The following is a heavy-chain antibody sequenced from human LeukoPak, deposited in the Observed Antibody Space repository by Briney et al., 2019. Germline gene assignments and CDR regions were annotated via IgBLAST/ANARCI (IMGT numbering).Heavy chain of an antibody. J-gene: IGHJ4*02. D-gene: IGHD3-22*01. CDR2: IYISGST. CDR3: ARGAHYYDSSGTNLYFDY. CDR1: GASISSGSYY. V-gene: IGHV4-61*02. Sequence: SETLSLTCTVSGASISSGSYYWSWIRQPAGKGLEWIGRIYISGSTNYNPSLKSRVTISVDTSKNQFSLKLSSVTAADTAVYYCARGAHYYDSSGTNLYFDYWGQGTLVTVSS.